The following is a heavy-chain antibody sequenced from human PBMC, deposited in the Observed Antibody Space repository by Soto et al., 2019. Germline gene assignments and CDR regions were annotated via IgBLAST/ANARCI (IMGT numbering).Heavy chain of an antibody. V-gene: IGHV4-30-4*01. Sequence: PSETLSLTCTVSGGSISSGDYYWSWIRQPPGRGLEWIGYIYYSGSTYYNPSLKSRVTISVDTSKNQFSLKLSSVTAADTAVYYCARVCFDDGETLTEDNWFDPWGQGTLVTVSS. J-gene: IGHJ5*02. CDR3: ARVCFDDGETLTEDNWFDP. CDR2: IYYSGST. CDR1: GGSISSGDYY. D-gene: IGHD3-9*01.